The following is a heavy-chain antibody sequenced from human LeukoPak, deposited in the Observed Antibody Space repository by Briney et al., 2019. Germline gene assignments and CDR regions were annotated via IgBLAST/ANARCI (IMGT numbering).Heavy chain of an antibody. V-gene: IGHV1-2*02. CDR3: ARSVYFDWLSLN. J-gene: IGHJ4*02. CDR1: RYTFTGYY. D-gene: IGHD3-9*01. CDR2: INPNSGGT. Sequence: GASVKVSCKASRYTFTGYYMHWVRQAPGQGLEWMGWINPNSGGTNYAQKFQGRVTMTRDTSISTAYMELSRLRSDDTAVYYCARSVYFDWLSLNWGQGTLVTVSS.